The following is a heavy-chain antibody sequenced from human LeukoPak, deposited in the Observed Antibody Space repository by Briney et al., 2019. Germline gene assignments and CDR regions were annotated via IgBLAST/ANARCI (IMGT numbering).Heavy chain of an antibody. J-gene: IGHJ4*02. CDR1: GFTFSSYA. D-gene: IGHD3-22*01. CDR3: ARDNYYDSSGYYYVDY. Sequence: GGSLRLSCAASGFTFSSYAMSWVRQAPGKGLEWVSAISGSGGSTYYADSVKGRFTISRDNSKNTLYLQMNSLRAEDTALYYCARDNYYDSSGYYYVDYWGQGTLVTVSS. CDR2: ISGSGGST. V-gene: IGHV3-23*01.